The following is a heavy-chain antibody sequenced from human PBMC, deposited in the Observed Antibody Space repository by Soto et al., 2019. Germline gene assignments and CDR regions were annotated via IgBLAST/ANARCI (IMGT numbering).Heavy chain of an antibody. CDR2: INPNSGGT. J-gene: IGHJ4*02. CDR3: ARRLPSPGVVMGTLEVID. CDR1: GYTFTGYY. V-gene: IGHV1-2*02. D-gene: IGHD3-3*01. Sequence: QVQLVQSGAEVKKPGASVKVSCKASGYTFTGYYMHWVRQAPGQGLEWMGWINPNSGGTNYAQKFQGRGTMTRDTSISTAYMELSRRRSDDTAVYYCARRLPSPGVVMGTLEVIDWGQGTLVTVSS.